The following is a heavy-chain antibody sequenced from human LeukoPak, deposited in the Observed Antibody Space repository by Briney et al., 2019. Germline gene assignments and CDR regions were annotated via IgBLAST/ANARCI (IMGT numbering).Heavy chain of an antibody. D-gene: IGHD2-2*01. Sequence: GGSLRLSCAASGFTFSSYAMTWVRQAPGKGLEWVSAISGSGGSTYYADSVKGRFTISRDNSKNTLYPQMNSLRTEDTAVYYCAKDNVVVPAAPTDYWGQGSLVTVSS. J-gene: IGHJ4*02. CDR1: GFTFSSYA. CDR2: ISGSGGST. V-gene: IGHV3-23*01. CDR3: AKDNVVVPAAPTDY.